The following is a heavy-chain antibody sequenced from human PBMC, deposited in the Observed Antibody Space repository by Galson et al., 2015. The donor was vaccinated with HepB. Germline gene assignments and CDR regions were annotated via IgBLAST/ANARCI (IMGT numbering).Heavy chain of an antibody. CDR2: ISYDGSNK. D-gene: IGHD1-26*01. J-gene: IGHJ1*01. V-gene: IGHV3-30-3*01. CDR1: GFTFSSYA. CDR3: ARQEGRGSYPRGYFQH. Sequence: SLRLSCAASGFTFSSYAMHWVRQAPGKGLEWVAVISYDGSNKYYADSVKGRFTISRDNSKNTLYLQMNSLRAEDTAVYYCARQEGRGSYPRGYFQHWGQGTLVTVSS.